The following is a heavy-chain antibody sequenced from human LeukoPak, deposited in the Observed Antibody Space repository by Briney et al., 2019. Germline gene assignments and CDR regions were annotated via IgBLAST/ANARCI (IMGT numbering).Heavy chain of an antibody. CDR1: GFTFSNYP. D-gene: IGHD1-1*01. CDR2: ITDRGGIT. V-gene: IGHV3-23*01. Sequence: GGSLRLSCAASGFTFSNYPMSWVRQAPGKGLEWVSTITDRGGITYYADSVKGHFTISRDNSKNTLYLQMNSLRAEDTAVYYCAKILPMNENFDYWGQGTLVTVSS. CDR3: AKILPMNENFDY. J-gene: IGHJ4*02.